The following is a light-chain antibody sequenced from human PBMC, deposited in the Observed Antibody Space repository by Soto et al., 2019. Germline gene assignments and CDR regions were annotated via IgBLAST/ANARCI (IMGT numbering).Light chain of an antibody. V-gene: IGKV3-15*01. Sequence: EIVMTQSPATLSVSPGERATLSCRASQSVSSNLAWYQQKPGQAPRLLIYGASTRATGIPARFSGSGSGTEFTLTISSLQSEDFAVYYCQQYNNWPPLFGGGTKVEL. CDR3: QQYNNWPPL. J-gene: IGKJ4*01. CDR2: GAS. CDR1: QSVSSN.